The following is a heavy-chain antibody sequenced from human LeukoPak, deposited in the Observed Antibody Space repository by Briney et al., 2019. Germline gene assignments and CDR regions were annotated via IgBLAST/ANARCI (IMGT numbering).Heavy chain of an antibody. CDR1: GGSIDSYY. J-gene: IGHJ4*02. V-gene: IGHV4-59*01. CDR2: IYYTGST. CDR3: ARVYQSAEYYFDY. D-gene: IGHD2-2*01. Sequence: SETLSLTCTVSGGSIDSYYWSRIRQPPGKGLEWIGYIYYTGSTEYHPSLKSRVTISLDTSKNQFSLKLTSVTAADTAVHYCARVYQSAEYYFDYWGQGNLVSVSS.